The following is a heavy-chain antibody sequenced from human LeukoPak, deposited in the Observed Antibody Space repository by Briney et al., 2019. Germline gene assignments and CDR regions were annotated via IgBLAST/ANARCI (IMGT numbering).Heavy chain of an antibody. D-gene: IGHD6-19*01. CDR1: GFTFSSYA. J-gene: IGHJ3*02. CDR3: AKDYADSSGWYRAFDI. Sequence: GGSLRLSCAASGFTFSSYAMSWVRQAPGKALEGVSAISGSGGSTYYADSVKGRFTISRDNSKNTLYLQMNSLRAEDTAVYYCAKDYADSSGWYRAFDIWGQGTMVTVSS. V-gene: IGHV3-23*01. CDR2: ISGSGGST.